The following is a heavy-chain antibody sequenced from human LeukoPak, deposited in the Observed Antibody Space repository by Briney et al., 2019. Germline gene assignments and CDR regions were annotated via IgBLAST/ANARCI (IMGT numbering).Heavy chain of an antibody. CDR3: AKEEAVRGVIFGLLDY. D-gene: IGHD3-10*01. CDR2: ISGSGGST. CDR1: GFIFSSYA. Sequence: GGSLRLSCAASGFIFSSYAMSWVRQAPGKGLEWVSAISGSGGSTYYADSVKGRFTISRDNSKNTLYLQMNSLRAEDTAVYYCAKEEAVRGVIFGLLDYWGQGTLVTVSS. V-gene: IGHV3-23*01. J-gene: IGHJ4*02.